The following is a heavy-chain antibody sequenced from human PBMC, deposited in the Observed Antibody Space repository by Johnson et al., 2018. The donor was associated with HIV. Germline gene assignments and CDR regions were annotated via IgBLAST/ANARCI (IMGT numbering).Heavy chain of an antibody. V-gene: IGHV3-7*05. CDR2: IKPDGSEK. CDR3: VRGEEGAFDI. J-gene: IGHJ3*02. Sequence: VQLVESGGALVQPGGSLRLSCAASGFTFTNFWMGWVRQAPGKGLEWVANIKPDGSEKFYVDSVKGRFTISRDNAKNSLFLQMTSLTAEDTAVFSCVRGEEGAFDIWGQGTMVPVSS. CDR1: GFTFTNFW.